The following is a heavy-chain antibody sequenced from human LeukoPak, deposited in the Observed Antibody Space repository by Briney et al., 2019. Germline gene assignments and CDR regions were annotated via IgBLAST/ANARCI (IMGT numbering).Heavy chain of an antibody. Sequence: SETLSLTCTVSGGSISSGSYYWSWIRQPAGKGLEWIGRIYTSGSTNYNPSLKSRVTMSVDTSKNQFSLKLSSVTAADTAVYYCARDELGEYYFDYWGQGTLVTVSS. CDR1: GGSISSGSYY. V-gene: IGHV4-61*02. CDR3: ARDELGEYYFDY. D-gene: IGHD1-26*01. J-gene: IGHJ4*02. CDR2: IYTSGST.